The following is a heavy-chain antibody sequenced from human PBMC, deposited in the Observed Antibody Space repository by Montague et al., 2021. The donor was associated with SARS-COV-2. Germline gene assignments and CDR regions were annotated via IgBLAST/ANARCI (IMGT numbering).Heavy chain of an antibody. Sequence: SETLSLTCTVSGASISSRSYYWGWIRQPPGKGLEWIGFKYYSGSTYYNPTLKSRVTISVDTSKNQFSLKLSSVTAADTAVYYCARQENSSGWFKPDAFDIWGQGTMVTVSS. CDR1: GASISSRSYY. CDR2: KYYSGST. J-gene: IGHJ3*02. D-gene: IGHD6-19*01. V-gene: IGHV4-39*01. CDR3: ARQENSSGWFKPDAFDI.